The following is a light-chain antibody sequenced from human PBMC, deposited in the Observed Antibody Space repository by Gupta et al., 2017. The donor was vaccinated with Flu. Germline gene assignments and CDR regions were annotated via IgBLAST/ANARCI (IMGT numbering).Light chain of an antibody. CDR3: CSFGAASF. Sequence: GQSVAISCTGTSSDVGAYNYVSWYQQHPGKAPKLIIYDVYKRPSGVPDRFTGSKSGNTASLTISGLQPEDEADYHGCSFGAASFFGGGTKLTVL. J-gene: IGLJ2*01. CDR2: DVY. V-gene: IGLV2-11*01. CDR1: SSDVGAYNY.